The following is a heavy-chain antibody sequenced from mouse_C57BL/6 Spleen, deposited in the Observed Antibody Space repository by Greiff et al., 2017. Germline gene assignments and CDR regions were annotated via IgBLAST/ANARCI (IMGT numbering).Heavy chain of an antibody. CDR3: ARRKVYGSSTPWYFDV. D-gene: IGHD1-1*01. J-gene: IGHJ1*03. CDR1: GYTFTTYP. Sequence: VQLQQSGAELVKPGASVKMSCKASGYTFTTYPIEWMKQNHGKSLEWIGNFHPYNDDTKYNEKFKGKATLTVEKSSSTVYLELSRLTSDDSAVYYGARRKVYGSSTPWYFDVWGTGTTVTVSS. CDR2: FHPYNDDT. V-gene: IGHV1-47*01.